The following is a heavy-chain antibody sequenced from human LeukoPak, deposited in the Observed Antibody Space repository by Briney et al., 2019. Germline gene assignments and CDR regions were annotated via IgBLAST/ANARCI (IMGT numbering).Heavy chain of an antibody. V-gene: IGHV4-39*01. J-gene: IGHJ4*02. CDR2: IYYSGST. Sequence: SETLSLTCTVSGGCISSSSYYWGWIRQPPGKGLEWIVSIYYSGSTYYNPSLKSRVTISVDTSKNQFSLKLSSVTAADTAVYYCARHRSYYGSGSIDYWGQGTLVTVSS. CDR3: ARHRSYYGSGSIDY. CDR1: GGCISSSSYY. D-gene: IGHD3-10*01.